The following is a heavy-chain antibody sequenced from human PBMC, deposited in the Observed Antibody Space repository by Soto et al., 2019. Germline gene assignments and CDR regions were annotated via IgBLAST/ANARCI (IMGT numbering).Heavy chain of an antibody. CDR2: IYYSGST. Sequence: SETLSLTCTFSVGSISSGDYYWSWIRQPPGKGLEWIGYIYYSGSTYYNPSLKSRVTISVDTSKNQFSLKLSSVTAADTAVYYCARDGDPYSSGWYFGYWGQGTLVTVSS. J-gene: IGHJ4*02. D-gene: IGHD6-19*01. V-gene: IGHV4-30-4*01. CDR3: ARDGDPYSSGWYFGY. CDR1: VGSISSGDYY.